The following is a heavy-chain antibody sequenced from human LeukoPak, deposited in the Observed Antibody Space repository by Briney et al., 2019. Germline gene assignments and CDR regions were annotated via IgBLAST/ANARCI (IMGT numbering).Heavy chain of an antibody. V-gene: IGHV3-11*06. CDR3: ARGKVLRYFDWLPDAFVI. J-gene: IGHJ3*02. CDR1: RFTFSDYY. D-gene: IGHD3-9*01. CDR2: ISSSSTYT. Sequence: GGSLTLSCAASRFTFSDYYMSWIRHAPGKGLEWVSYISSSSTYTNYADSVKGRFTISRDNAKNSLYLKMNSLGAEDTAVYYCARGKVLRYFDWLPDAFVIWGQGTMVTVS.